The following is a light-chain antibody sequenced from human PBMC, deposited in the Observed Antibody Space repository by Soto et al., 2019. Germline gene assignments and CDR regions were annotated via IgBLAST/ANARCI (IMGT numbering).Light chain of an antibody. V-gene: IGKV3-11*01. J-gene: IGKJ2*01. CDR3: QQRSNWPPGYT. Sequence: EIVLTQSPATLSLSPGERATLSCRASQSVSSYLAWYQQNPGQAPRLLIYDASNRATGIPARFSGSGSVTDFTLTISSLEPEDFAVYYCQQRSNWPPGYTFGQGTKLELK. CDR2: DAS. CDR1: QSVSSY.